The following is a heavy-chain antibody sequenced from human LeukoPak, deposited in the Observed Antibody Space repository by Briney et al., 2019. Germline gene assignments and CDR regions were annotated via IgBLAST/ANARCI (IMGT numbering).Heavy chain of an antibody. CDR3: ARPRRNYDSSGYYFDY. CDR2: INHSGST. D-gene: IGHD3-22*01. CDR1: GGSFSGYY. V-gene: IGHV4-34*01. Sequence: SETLSLTCAVYGGSFSGYYWSWIRQPPGKGLEWIGEINHSGSTNYNPSLKSRVTISVDTSKNQFSLKLSSVTAADTAVYYCARPRRNYDSSGYYFDYWGQGTLVTVSS. J-gene: IGHJ4*02.